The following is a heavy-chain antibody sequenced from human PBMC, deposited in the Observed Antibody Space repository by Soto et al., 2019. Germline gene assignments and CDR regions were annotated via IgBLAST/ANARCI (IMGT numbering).Heavy chain of an antibody. Sequence: GGSLRLSCAASGFTFSDYYMSWIRQAPGKGLEWVSYISSSGSTIYYADSVKGRFTISRDNAKNSLYLQMNSLRAEDTAVYYCARAAGYCSGGSCYSHYYYYYMDVWGKGTTVTVSS. V-gene: IGHV3-11*01. CDR3: ARAAGYCSGGSCYSHYYYYYMDV. CDR2: ISSSGSTI. D-gene: IGHD2-15*01. CDR1: GFTFSDYY. J-gene: IGHJ6*03.